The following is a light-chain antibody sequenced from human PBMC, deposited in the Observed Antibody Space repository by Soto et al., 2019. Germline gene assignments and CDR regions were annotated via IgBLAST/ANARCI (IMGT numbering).Light chain of an antibody. J-gene: IGKJ1*01. Sequence: DIQMTQSPSSLSASVGERVTMTCRASQSISSYLNWYQQKPGKAPNLVIYSASSLQSGVPSRFSGSGFGTDFTLTISSLQPEDFATYYCQQSYTTAWTCGQGTKVDIK. CDR2: SAS. CDR3: QQSYTTAWT. V-gene: IGKV1-39*01. CDR1: QSISSY.